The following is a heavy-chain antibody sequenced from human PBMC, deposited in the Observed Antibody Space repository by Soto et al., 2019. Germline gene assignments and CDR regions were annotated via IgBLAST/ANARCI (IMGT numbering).Heavy chain of an antibody. V-gene: IGHV3-21*01. Sequence: GGSLRLSCAASGFTLSRHTMNWVRQAPGKGLEWVSFIGSRTSDIYYADSVKGRFTISRDNAKNSLYLDLTRLRAEDTAVYFCVRDLIHYDFWSGSSTYVYYGMDVWGQGTTVTVSS. CDR2: IGSRTSDI. D-gene: IGHD3-3*01. CDR1: GFTLSRHT. J-gene: IGHJ6*02. CDR3: VRDLIHYDFWSGSSTYVYYGMDV.